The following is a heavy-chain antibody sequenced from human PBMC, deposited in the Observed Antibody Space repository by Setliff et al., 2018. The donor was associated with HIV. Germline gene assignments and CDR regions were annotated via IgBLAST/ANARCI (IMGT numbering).Heavy chain of an antibody. J-gene: IGHJ2*01. D-gene: IGHD2-2*02. CDR2: ISTGNTI. V-gene: IGHV3-48*01. Sequence: PGGSLRLSCTASGFTFGDYAMGWVRQAPGKGLEWISYISTGNTIYYADSVRGRFTISRDSAKNSLYLEMNSLRAEDTALYYCARDDTGGKGYWYFDLWGRGTLVTVSS. CDR1: GFTFGDYA. CDR3: ARDDTGGKGYWYFDL.